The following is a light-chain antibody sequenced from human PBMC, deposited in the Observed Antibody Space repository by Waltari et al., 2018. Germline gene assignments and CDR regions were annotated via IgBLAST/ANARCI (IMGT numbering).Light chain of an antibody. CDR3: SSYTSSSTYVV. Sequence: QSALTQPASVSGSPGQSITISCTGTSSDVGDYTYVSWYQHHPGKAPKVMVYDVTKRPSGVSNRFSGSKSGNTASLPISGLQAEDEAAYYCSSYTSSSTYVVFGGGTKLTVL. V-gene: IGLV2-14*03. CDR1: SSDVGDYTY. J-gene: IGLJ2*01. CDR2: DVT.